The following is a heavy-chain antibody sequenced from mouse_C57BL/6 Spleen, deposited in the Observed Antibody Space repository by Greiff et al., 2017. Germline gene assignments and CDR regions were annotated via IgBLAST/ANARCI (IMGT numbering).Heavy chain of an antibody. CDR3: ARVTTVVTYFDY. Sequence: DVQLQESGPELVKPGASVTMSCKASGYTFADYNMHWVKQSHGKSLEWIGYINPNNGGPSYNQKFKGKATLTVNQSSSTAYMERSSLTSEDSAVYYCARVTTVVTYFDYWGQGTTLTVSS. CDR2: INPNNGGP. D-gene: IGHD1-1*01. V-gene: IGHV1-22*01. J-gene: IGHJ2*01. CDR1: GYTFADYN.